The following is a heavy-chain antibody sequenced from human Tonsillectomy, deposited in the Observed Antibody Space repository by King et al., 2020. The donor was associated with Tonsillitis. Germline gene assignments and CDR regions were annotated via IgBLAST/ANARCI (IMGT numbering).Heavy chain of an antibody. CDR2: ISSNGGST. V-gene: IGHV3-64D*06. Sequence: VQLVESGGGLVQPGGSLRLSCSASGFTFSSYAMHWVRQAPGKGLEYVSAISSNGGSTYYADSVKGRFTISRDNSKNTLYLQMSSLRAEDTAVYYCVGRYFDWLPSTRPYNWFDPWGQGTLVTVSS. J-gene: IGHJ5*02. D-gene: IGHD3-9*01. CDR3: VGRYFDWLPSTRPYNWFDP. CDR1: GFTFSSYA.